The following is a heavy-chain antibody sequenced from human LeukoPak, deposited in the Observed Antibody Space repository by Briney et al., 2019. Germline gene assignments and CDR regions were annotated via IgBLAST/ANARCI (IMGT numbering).Heavy chain of an antibody. CDR2: IYPGDSNT. J-gene: IGHJ4*02. Sequence: GESLKISCKGSGYSFTSYWIGWVRQMPGQGLEWVAIIYPGDSNTRYSPSFEGRVTISADKSINTAYLQWSSLKASDTAMYYCVRHPRYSSGGHYYDSWGQGTLVTVSS. V-gene: IGHV5-51*01. D-gene: IGHD6-19*01. CDR1: GYSFTSYW. CDR3: VRHPRYSSGGHYYDS.